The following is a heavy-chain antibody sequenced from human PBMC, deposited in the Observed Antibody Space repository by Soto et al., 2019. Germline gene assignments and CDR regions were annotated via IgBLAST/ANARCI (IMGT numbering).Heavy chain of an antibody. V-gene: IGHV1-2*04. D-gene: IGHD2-15*01. Sequence: GASVKVSCKASGYTFTAYRIHWVRQAPGQGLERMGIINPNTGGANYAQTFQDWVTMTSDTSISTAYLELSRLKSDDTAMYYCARQRGGDAFDLWGQGTMVIVSS. CDR1: GYTFTAYR. J-gene: IGHJ3*01. CDR3: ARQRGGDAFDL. CDR2: INPNTGGA.